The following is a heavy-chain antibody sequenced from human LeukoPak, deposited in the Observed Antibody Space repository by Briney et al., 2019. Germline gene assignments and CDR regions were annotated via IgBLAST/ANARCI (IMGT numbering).Heavy chain of an antibody. CDR1: GGSIRSSTYY. V-gene: IGHV4-39*01. CDR3: AKHYMGSSYNHGLDC. CDR2: IYYSGYT. J-gene: IGHJ4*02. D-gene: IGHD3-10*01. Sequence: SETLSLTCTVSGGSIRSSTYYWGWIRQPPGKGLEWIGSIYYSGYTYQNPSLESRVTISVDTSKNQFSLKLSSVTAADTAIYYCAKHYMGSSYNHGLDCWGQGTLVTVTS.